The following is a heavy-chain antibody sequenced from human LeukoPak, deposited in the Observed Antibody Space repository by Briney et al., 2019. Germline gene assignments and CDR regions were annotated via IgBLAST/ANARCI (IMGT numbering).Heavy chain of an antibody. CDR3: ARGGIIYCSSTSCARTHDAFDI. CDR1: GYTFTGYY. Sequence: SVKVSCKASGYTFTGYYMHWVRQAPGQGLEWMGGIIPIFGTANYAQKFQGRVTITTDESTSTAYMELSSLRSEDTAVYYCARGGIIYCSSTSCARTHDAFDIWGQGTMVTVSS. V-gene: IGHV1-69*05. CDR2: IIPIFGTA. J-gene: IGHJ3*02. D-gene: IGHD2-2*01.